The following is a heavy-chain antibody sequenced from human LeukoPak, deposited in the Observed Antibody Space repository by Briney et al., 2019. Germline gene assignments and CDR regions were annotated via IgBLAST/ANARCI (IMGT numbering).Heavy chain of an antibody. CDR1: GFTFSDYY. Sequence: GGSLRLSCAASGFTFSDYYMSWLRQAPGKGLECVSYISSSGSTIYYADSVKGRFTISRDNAKNSLYLQMNSLRAEDTAVYYCARGVVRGENWFDPWGQGTLVTVSS. CDR2: ISSSGSTI. CDR3: ARGVVRGENWFDP. D-gene: IGHD3-10*01. J-gene: IGHJ5*02. V-gene: IGHV3-11*04.